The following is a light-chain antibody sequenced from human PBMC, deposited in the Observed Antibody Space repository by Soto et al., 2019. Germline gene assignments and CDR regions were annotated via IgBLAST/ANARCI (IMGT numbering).Light chain of an antibody. V-gene: IGLV3-21*01. CDR1: NIGSKS. J-gene: IGLJ3*02. CDR3: LVWEISSGHVV. Sequence: YVLTQPPSVSVAPGKTASVACGGSNIGSKSVHWYQKKSGQAPVLVMYYDSDRPSGIPGRFSGSNSGNTATLTISRVEAGDEADYYCLVWEISSGHVVFGGGTKLTVL. CDR2: YDS.